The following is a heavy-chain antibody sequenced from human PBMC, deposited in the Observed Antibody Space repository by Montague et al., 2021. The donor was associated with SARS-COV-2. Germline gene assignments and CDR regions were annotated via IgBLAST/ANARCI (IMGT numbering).Heavy chain of an antibody. CDR2: ISFTGGT. CDR1: GGSISTSF. J-gene: IGHJ6*02. Sequence: SETLSLTCTVSGGSISTSFWSWVRQPPGKGLEWIAFISFTGGTNYNPSLKSRVVVSIDTSKRQVSLKVNSVTAADSAVYYCARESRLQYLEWSGSRYDCYGMDVWGQGTTVTVSS. CDR3: ARESRLQYLEWSGSRYDCYGMDV. D-gene: IGHD3-3*01. V-gene: IGHV4-59*01.